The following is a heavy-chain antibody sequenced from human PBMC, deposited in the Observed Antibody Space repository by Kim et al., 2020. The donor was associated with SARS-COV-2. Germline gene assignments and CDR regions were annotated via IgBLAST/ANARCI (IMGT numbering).Heavy chain of an antibody. V-gene: IGHV6-1*01. D-gene: IGHD6-19*01. Sequence: YNDYALSVKSRITINPGTSKNQCSLQLNSVTPEDTAVYYCARTYSGWADYWGQGTLVTVSS. CDR2: YN. J-gene: IGHJ4*02. CDR3: ARTYSGWADY.